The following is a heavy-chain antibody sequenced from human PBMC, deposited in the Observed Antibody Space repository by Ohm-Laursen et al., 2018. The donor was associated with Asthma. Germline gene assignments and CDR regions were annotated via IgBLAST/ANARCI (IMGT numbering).Heavy chain of an antibody. D-gene: IGHD3-22*01. V-gene: IGHV3-15*01. Sequence: GSLRLSCSAFGFPFSHAWMSWVRQAPGRGLEWVGRIKRKFDGGTTMFAPSVKGRFTISRDESSNTVFLQLNSLKTEDTGVYYCTSYYSLSENFDEDDAFDIWGRGTVVTVSS. CDR3: TSYYSLSENFDEDDAFDI. CDR2: IKRKFDGGTT. CDR1: GFPFSHAW. J-gene: IGHJ3*02.